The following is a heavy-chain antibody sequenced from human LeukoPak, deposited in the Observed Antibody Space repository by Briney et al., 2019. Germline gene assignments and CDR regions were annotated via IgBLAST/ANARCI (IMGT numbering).Heavy chain of an antibody. CDR3: TTDSYYYDSSGYYEGTDY. V-gene: IGHV3-15*01. CDR1: GFTFSNAW. CDR2: IKSKTDGGTT. Sequence: GGSLRLSCAASGFTFSNAWMSWVRQAPGKGLEWVGRIKSKTDGGTTDYAAPVKGRFTISRDNSKNTLYLQMNSLKTEDTAVYYCTTDSYYYDSSGYYEGTDYWGQGTLVTVSS. J-gene: IGHJ4*02. D-gene: IGHD3-22*01.